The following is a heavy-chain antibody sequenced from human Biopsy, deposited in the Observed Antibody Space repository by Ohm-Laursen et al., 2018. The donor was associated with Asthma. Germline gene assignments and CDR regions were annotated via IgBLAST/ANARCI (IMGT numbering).Heavy chain of an antibody. CDR2: LSVYNGNT. CDR1: GYTFNSAG. CDR3: ARAVDYSHYYGIDV. J-gene: IGHJ6*02. D-gene: IGHD3-10*01. Sequence: GASVKVSCKPSGYTFNSAGITWVRQAPGQGLEWMGWLSVYNGNTKVAQKLQDRVTMITDTSTSTAYMELRSLRSDDTAVYFCARAVDYSHYYGIDVWGQGTTVTVS. V-gene: IGHV1-18*01.